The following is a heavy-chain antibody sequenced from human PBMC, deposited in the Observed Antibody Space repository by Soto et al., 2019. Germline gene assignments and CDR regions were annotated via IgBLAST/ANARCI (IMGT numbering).Heavy chain of an antibody. J-gene: IGHJ5*02. CDR3: ARDREDALRFLECTHKADSKTKWVDP. V-gene: IGHV1-46*01. CDR2: INHSDGTT. D-gene: IGHD3-3*01. CDR1: GYTFSSSS. Sequence: AAVKVSCKASGYTFSSSSMHWVRQAPGQGIEWLGIINHSDGTTTHAQKFQARVTMARDTSTSTVYLELSSLRSEDTAVYFCARDREDALRFLECTHKADSKTKWVDPWGQGTLVTASS.